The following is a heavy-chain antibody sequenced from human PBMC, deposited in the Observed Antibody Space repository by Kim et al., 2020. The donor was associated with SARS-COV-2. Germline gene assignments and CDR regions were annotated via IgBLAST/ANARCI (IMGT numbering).Heavy chain of an antibody. V-gene: IGHV3-49*02. J-gene: IGHJ4*02. D-gene: IGHD2-2*01. Sequence: DYAASVKGRSSISRDDSDCTAYLQLNSVKTEDTAVYYCTRGVHAASWTGAFWGQGTLVTVSS. CDR3: TRGVHAASWTGAF.